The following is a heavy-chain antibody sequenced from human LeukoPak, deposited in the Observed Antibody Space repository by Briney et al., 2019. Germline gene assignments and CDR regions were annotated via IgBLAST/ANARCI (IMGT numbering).Heavy chain of an antibody. V-gene: IGHV3-30*02. CDR1: GFTFSSYG. CDR3: AGQWELLGYFDY. D-gene: IGHD1-26*01. Sequence: GGSLRLSCAASGFTFSSYGMHWVRQAPGKGLEWVAFIRYDGSNKYYADSVKGRFTISRDNSKNTLYLQMNSLRAEDTAVYYCAGQWELLGYFDYWGQGTLVTVSS. CDR2: IRYDGSNK. J-gene: IGHJ4*02.